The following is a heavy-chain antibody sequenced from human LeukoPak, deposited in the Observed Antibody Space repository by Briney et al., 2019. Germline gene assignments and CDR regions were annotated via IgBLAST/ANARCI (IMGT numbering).Heavy chain of an antibody. D-gene: IGHD3-3*01. V-gene: IGHV3-30*02. CDR1: GFTFSSYG. J-gene: IGHJ6*03. CDR3: AKGFGVVRAWYYYYMDV. CDR2: IRYDGSNK. Sequence: GGSLRLSCAASGFTFSSYGMHWVRQAPGKGLEWVAFIRYDGSNKYYADSVKGRFTISRDNSKNTLYLQMNSLRAEDTAVYYCAKGFGVVRAWYYYYMDVWGKGTTVTVSS.